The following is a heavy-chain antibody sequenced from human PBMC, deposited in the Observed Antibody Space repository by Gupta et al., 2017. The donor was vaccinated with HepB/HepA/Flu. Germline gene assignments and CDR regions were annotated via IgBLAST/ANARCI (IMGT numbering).Heavy chain of an antibody. V-gene: IGHV1-2*02. CDR1: GYTFTGFX. CDR3: ARQITSKFDP. J-gene: IGHJ5*02. Sequence: QVQLVQSGAEVKKPXASVKVSCKAFGYTFTGFXMHWVRQAPGQGLEWMGWINPNSGDTNYAQKFQGRVTMTRDTSISTAYMEVSRLGFDDTAMYYCARQITSKFDPWGQGTLVTVSS. CDR2: INPNSGDT.